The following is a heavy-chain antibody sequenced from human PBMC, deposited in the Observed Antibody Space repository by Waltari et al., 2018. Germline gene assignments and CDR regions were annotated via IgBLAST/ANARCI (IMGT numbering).Heavy chain of an antibody. CDR2: INHSGGT. V-gene: IGHV4-34*01. CDR3: ARGSGEGLFDF. Sequence: QVQIQQWGAGLLKPSETLSLSCAVYGGPFSGFYWTWIRQPPGKGLEWIGEINHSGGTTYTPSLKRRVTMSVETSKKQFTLRVKSVTAADTAVYYCARGSGEGLFDFWGQGTLVTVSS. J-gene: IGHJ4*02. D-gene: IGHD6-25*01. CDR1: GGPFSGFY.